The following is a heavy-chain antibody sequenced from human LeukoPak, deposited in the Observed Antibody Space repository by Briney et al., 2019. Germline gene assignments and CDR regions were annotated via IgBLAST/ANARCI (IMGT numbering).Heavy chain of an antibody. CDR3: ATLGYCSSTSCQKDDAFDI. CDR2: INHSGST. V-gene: IGHV4-34*01. J-gene: IGHJ3*02. Sequence: PSETLSLTCAVYGGSFSGYYWSWIRQPPGKGLEWIGEINHSGSTNYNPSLKGRVTISVDTSKNQFSLKLSSVTAADTAVYYCATLGYCSSTSCQKDDAFDIWGQGTMVTVSS. CDR1: GGSFSGYY. D-gene: IGHD2-2*01.